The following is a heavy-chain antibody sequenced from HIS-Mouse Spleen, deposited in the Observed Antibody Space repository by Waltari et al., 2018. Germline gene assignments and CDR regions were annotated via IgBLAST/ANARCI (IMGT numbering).Heavy chain of an antibody. Sequence: EVQLVESGGGLVQPGGSLRLSCAASGFTFSSYWMHWVRQAPGKGLGGVSRINSDGSSTSYADSVKGRFTISRDNAKNTLYLQMNSLRAEDTAVYYCARSGYCSGGSCSIQIDYWGQGTLVTVSS. CDR2: INSDGSST. J-gene: IGHJ4*02. CDR3: ARSGYCSGGSCSIQIDY. V-gene: IGHV3-74*01. D-gene: IGHD2-15*01. CDR1: GFTFSSYW.